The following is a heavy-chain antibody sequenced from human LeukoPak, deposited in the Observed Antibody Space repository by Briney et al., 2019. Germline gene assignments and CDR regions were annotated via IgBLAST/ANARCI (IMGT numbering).Heavy chain of an antibody. V-gene: IGHV4-59*01. CDR2: IFYTGST. CDR3: ARVSMVYAYGDNFDY. CDR1: GGSISSYY. J-gene: IGHJ4*02. D-gene: IGHD2-8*01. Sequence: SEPLSLTCTVSGGSISSYYWSWIRQPPGKGLEWIGYIFYTGSTNYNPSLKSRVTISVLTSKNRFSLKLSSVTAADTAVYYCARVSMVYAYGDNFDYWGQGTLVTVSS.